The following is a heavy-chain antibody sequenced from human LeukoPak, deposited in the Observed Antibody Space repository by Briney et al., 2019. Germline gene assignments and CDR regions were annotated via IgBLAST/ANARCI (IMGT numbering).Heavy chain of an antibody. V-gene: IGHV4-39*01. Sequence: SETLSLTCTVSGGSISSTSYYWGWIRQPPGKGLEWIGSIYYRGTTYYTPSLKSRVTISVDTSKNQFSLKLSSVTAADTAVYYCGRLAVTTVTAFECWGQGTLVTVSS. CDR2: IYYRGTT. D-gene: IGHD4-17*01. CDR3: GRLAVTTVTAFEC. CDR1: GGSISSTSYY. J-gene: IGHJ4*02.